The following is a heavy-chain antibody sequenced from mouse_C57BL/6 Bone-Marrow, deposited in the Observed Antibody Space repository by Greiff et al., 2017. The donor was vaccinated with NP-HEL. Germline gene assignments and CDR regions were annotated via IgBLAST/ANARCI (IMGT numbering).Heavy chain of an antibody. CDR3: ARVYYSNYDWYFDV. J-gene: IGHJ1*03. D-gene: IGHD2-5*01. Sequence: VQLVESGPELVKPGASVKISCKASGYAFSSSWMNWVKQRPGKGLEWIGRIYPGDGDTNYNGKFKGKATLTADKSSSTAYMQLSSLTSEDSAVYFCARVYYSNYDWYFDVWGTGTTVTVSS. V-gene: IGHV1-82*01. CDR1: GYAFSSSW. CDR2: IYPGDGDT.